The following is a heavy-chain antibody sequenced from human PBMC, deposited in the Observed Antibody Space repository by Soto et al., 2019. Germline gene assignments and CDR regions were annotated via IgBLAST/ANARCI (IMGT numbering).Heavy chain of an antibody. CDR3: ARPLHGRVPWGDAFDI. J-gene: IGHJ3*02. CDR2: IYSGGST. Sequence: WGSLRLSCAASGFTVSSNYMSWVRQAPGKGLEWVSVIYSGGSTYYADSVKGRFTISRDNSKNTLYLQMNSLRAEDTAVYYCARPLHGRVPWGDAFDIWGQGTMVTVSS. D-gene: IGHD1-26*01. CDR1: GFTVSSNY. V-gene: IGHV3-66*04.